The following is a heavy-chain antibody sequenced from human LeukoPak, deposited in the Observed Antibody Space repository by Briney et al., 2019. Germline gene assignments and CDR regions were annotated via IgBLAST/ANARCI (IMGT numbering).Heavy chain of an antibody. D-gene: IGHD3-22*01. CDR2: IIPIFGTA. V-gene: IGHV1-69*05. J-gene: IGHJ4*02. Sequence: SVKVSCKASGGTFSSYAISWVRQAPGQGLEWMGGIIPIFGTANYAQKFQGRVTITTDESTSTAYMELSRLRSEDTAVYYCARVSYYDSSGCFDYWGQGTLVTVSS. CDR3: ARVSYYDSSGCFDY. CDR1: GGTFSSYA.